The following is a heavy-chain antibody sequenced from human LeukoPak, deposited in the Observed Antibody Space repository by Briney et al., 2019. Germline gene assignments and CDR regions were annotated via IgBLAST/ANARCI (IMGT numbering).Heavy chain of an antibody. V-gene: IGHV3-21*01. D-gene: IGHD1-26*01. CDR1: GFTFSSYS. CDR2: ISSSSSYI. CDR3: AREWELRAFDI. Sequence: GGSLRLSCAASGFTFSSYSMIWVRQAPGKGLEWVSSISSSSSYIYYADSVKGRFTISRDNAKNSLYLQMNSLRAEDTAVYYCAREWELRAFDIWGQGTVVTVSS. J-gene: IGHJ3*02.